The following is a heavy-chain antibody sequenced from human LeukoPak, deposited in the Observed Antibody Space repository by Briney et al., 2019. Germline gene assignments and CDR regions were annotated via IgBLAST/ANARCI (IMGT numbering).Heavy chain of an antibody. V-gene: IGHV3-23*01. D-gene: IGHD3-10*01. J-gene: IGHJ4*02. Sequence: HPGGSLRLSCAASGFTLSNYAMTWVRQAPGKGLEWVSSITGSGALTYYADSVKGRFTISKDNAMDILFLQMNSLRADDTAVYYCAKDRVDGSGSQFDSWGQGSLVTVSS. CDR2: ITGSGALT. CDR3: AKDRVDGSGSQFDS. CDR1: GFTLSNYA.